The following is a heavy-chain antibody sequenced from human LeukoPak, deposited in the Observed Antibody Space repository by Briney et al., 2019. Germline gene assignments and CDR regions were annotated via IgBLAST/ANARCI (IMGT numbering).Heavy chain of an antibody. V-gene: IGHV3-21*01. Sequence: GGSLRLSCAASGFTFSSYGMHWVRQAPGKGLEWVSSISSSSSYIYYADSVKGQFTISRDNAKNSLYLQMNSLRAEDTAVYYCARDGPFDYWGQGTLVTVSS. CDR1: GFTFSSYG. CDR2: ISSSSSYI. CDR3: ARDGPFDY. J-gene: IGHJ4*02.